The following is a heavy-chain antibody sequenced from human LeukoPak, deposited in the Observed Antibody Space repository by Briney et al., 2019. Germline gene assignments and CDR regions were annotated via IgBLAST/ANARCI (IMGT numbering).Heavy chain of an antibody. D-gene: IGHD3-10*01. CDR1: GGSISSYY. CDR2: IYTSGST. CDR3: ASTYYYGSVNSNWFDP. Sequence: PSETLSLTCTVSGGSISSYYWSWIRQPAGKGLEWIGRIYTSGSTNYNPSLKSRATMSVDTSKNQFSLKLSSVTAADTAVYYCASTYYYGSVNSNWFDPWGQGTLVTVSS. J-gene: IGHJ5*02. V-gene: IGHV4-4*07.